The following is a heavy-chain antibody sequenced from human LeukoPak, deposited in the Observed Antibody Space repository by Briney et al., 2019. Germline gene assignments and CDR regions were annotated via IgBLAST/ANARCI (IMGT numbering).Heavy chain of an antibody. Sequence: PSETLSLTCTVSGGSISSYYWSWIRQPPGKGLEWIGEINHSGSTNYNPSLKSRVTISVDTSKNQFSLKLSSVTAADTAVYYCARGRRRTALNWFDPWGQGTLVTVSS. CDR3: ARGRRRTALNWFDP. J-gene: IGHJ5*02. CDR2: INHSGST. CDR1: GGSISSYY. D-gene: IGHD1-14*01. V-gene: IGHV4-34*01.